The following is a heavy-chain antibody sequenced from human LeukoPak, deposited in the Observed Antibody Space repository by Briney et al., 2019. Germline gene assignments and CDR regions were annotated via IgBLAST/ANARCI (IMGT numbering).Heavy chain of an antibody. D-gene: IGHD2-2*01. V-gene: IGHV3-21*01. Sequence: GGSLRLSCAASGFTFSSYSMNWVRQAPGKGLEWVSSISSSSSYIYYADSVKGRFTISRDNAKNSLYLQMNSLRAEDTAVYYCAVEEDIVVVPAAIQTYMEVWGKGTTVTVSS. CDR3: AVEEDIVVVPAAIQTYMEV. J-gene: IGHJ6*03. CDR2: ISSSSSYI. CDR1: GFTFSSYS.